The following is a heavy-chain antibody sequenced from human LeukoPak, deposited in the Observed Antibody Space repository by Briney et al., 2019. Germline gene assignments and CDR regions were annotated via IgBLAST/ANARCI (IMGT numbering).Heavy chain of an antibody. D-gene: IGHD1-7*01. V-gene: IGHV3-21*04. Sequence: GGSLRLSCAASGFTFSSYSMNWVRQAPGKGLEWVSSISSSSSYIYYADSVKGRFTISRDNSKNTLYLQMNSLRAEDTAVYYCARANWNYVSYYFDYWGQGTLVTVSS. CDR1: GFTFSSYS. J-gene: IGHJ4*02. CDR3: ARANWNYVSYYFDY. CDR2: ISSSSSYI.